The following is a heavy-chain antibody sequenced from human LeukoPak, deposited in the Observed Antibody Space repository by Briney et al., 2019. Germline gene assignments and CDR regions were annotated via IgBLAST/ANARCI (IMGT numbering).Heavy chain of an antibody. V-gene: IGHV1-69*02. CDR3: AGYSYGTLNFDY. Sequence: ASVKVSCQASRGTFSSYTISWVRQAPGQGLEWMGRIIPILGIANYAQKFQGRVTITADKSTSTAYMELSSLRSEDTAVYYCAGYSYGTLNFDYWGQGTLVTVSS. CDR2: IIPILGIA. D-gene: IGHD5-18*01. CDR1: RGTFSSYT. J-gene: IGHJ4*02.